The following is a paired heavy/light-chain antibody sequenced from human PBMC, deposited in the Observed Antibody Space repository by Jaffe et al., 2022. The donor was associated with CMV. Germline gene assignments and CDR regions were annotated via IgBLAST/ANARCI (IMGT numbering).Heavy chain of an antibody. CDR3: ARVYGYGDSPYWYFDL. J-gene: IGHJ2*01. CDR2: ISSSSSYT. CDR1: GFTFSSYS. Sequence: EVQLVESGGGLVKRGGSLSLSCAASGFTFSSYSVNWVRQAPGEGLEWVSSISSSSSYTYYADSVKGRFTISRDNAKNSLFLQMNSLRAEDTAVYYCARVYGYGDSPYWYFDLWGRGTLVTVSS. D-gene: IGHD4-17*01. V-gene: IGHV3-21*01.
Light chain of an antibody. Sequence: EIVMTQSPATLSVSPGERATLSCRASQSVSNNLAWYQQKPGQAPRLLIYGASTRATGIPARFSGSGSGTEFTLTISSLQSEDFAVYYCQQYNKWPLTFGGGTKVEIK. CDR3: QQYNKWPLT. CDR2: GAS. V-gene: IGKV3-15*01. J-gene: IGKJ4*01. CDR1: QSVSNN.